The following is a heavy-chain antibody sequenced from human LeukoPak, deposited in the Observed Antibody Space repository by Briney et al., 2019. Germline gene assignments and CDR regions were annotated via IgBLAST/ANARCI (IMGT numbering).Heavy chain of an antibody. CDR1: GFTFSIYA. CDR3: TRGYSSRLYNWLDP. Sequence: GGSLRLSCAASGFTFSIYAMSWVRQAPGKGLEWVSTITDSGGATYHADSVKGRFTISRDNAKNTLYLQMNSLTAEDTAVYYCTRGYSSRLYNWLDPWGQGTLVTVSS. J-gene: IGHJ5*02. CDR2: ITDSGGAT. V-gene: IGHV3-23*01. D-gene: IGHD6-13*01.